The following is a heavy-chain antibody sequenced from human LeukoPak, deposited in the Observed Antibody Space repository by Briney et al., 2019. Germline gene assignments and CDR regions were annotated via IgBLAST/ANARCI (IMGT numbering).Heavy chain of an antibody. D-gene: IGHD2-21*01. V-gene: IGHV3-49*01. CDR2: IRSKAYGGTT. CDR1: GFTFGDYA. J-gene: IGHJ4*02. CDR3: TRDRGIRTRDYFDY. Sequence: GGSLRLSCTASGFTFGDYAMSWFRQAPGKGLEWVGFIRSKAYGGTTEYTASVKGRFTISRDDSKSIAYLQMNSLKTEDTAVYYCTRDRGIRTRDYFDYWGQGTLVTVSS.